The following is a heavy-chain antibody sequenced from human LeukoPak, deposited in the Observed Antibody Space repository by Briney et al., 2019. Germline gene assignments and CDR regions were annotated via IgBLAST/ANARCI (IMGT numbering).Heavy chain of an antibody. CDR1: GFTFSSYW. CDR2: IKQDGSEK. D-gene: IGHD4-17*01. J-gene: IGHJ5*02. V-gene: IGHV3-7*01. CDR3: ARDSPYGDYALASDP. Sequence: GGSLRLSCAASGFTFSSYWMSWVRQAPGKGLEWVANIKQDGSEKYYVDSVKGRFTISRDNAKNSLHLQMNSLRAEDTAVYYCARDSPYGDYALASDPWGQGTLVTVSS.